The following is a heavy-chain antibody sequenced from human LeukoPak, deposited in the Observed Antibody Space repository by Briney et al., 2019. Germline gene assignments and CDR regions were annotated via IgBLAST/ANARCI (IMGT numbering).Heavy chain of an antibody. V-gene: IGHV1-69*05. CDR2: IIPIFGTA. J-gene: IGHJ4*02. D-gene: IGHD1-26*01. Sequence: ASVKVSCKASGGTFSSYAISWVRQAPGQGVEWMGRIIPIFGTANYAQKFQGRVTITTDESTSTAYMELSSLRSEDTAVYYCASDDGTPGFDYFDYWGQGTLVTVSS. CDR3: ASDDGTPGFDYFDY. CDR1: GGTFSSYA.